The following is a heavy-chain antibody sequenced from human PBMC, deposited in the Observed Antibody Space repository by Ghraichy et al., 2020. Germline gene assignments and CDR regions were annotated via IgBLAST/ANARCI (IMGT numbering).Heavy chain of an antibody. CDR1: GFTFSSYD. J-gene: IGHJ4*02. CDR2: ISSGISTI. V-gene: IGHV3-48*02. CDR3: AREGSTTVTSWEDLDQ. Sequence: GGSLRLSCAASGFTFSSYDMNWVRQAPGKGLEWVSYISSGISTIYYADSVKGRFTISRDNARNSLYLQMNSLRDEDTAVYYCAREGSTTVTSWEDLDQWGQGTLVTVSS. D-gene: IGHD4-17*01.